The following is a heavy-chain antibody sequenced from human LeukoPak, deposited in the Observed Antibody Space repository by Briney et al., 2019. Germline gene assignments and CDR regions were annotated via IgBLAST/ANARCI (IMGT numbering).Heavy chain of an antibody. J-gene: IGHJ4*02. D-gene: IGHD5/OR15-5a*01. Sequence: PGRSLGLSCAASGFSFNTFAMHWVRQAPDKGLEWVAVISDDGSKKYHADSVKGRFTISRDNSENTLYLQMKSLRHEDTAVYYCARDWSAAVYAPFDYWGQGTLVTVSS. CDR1: GFSFNTFA. CDR2: ISDDGSKK. V-gene: IGHV3-30*04. CDR3: ARDWSAAVYAPFDY.